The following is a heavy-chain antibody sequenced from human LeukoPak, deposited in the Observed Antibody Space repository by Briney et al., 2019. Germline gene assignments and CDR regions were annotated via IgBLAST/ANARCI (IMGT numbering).Heavy chain of an antibody. CDR2: INPNSGGT. D-gene: IGHD1-26*01. CDR1: GYTFTGYY. Sequence: GASVKVSCKASGYTFTGYYMHWVRQAPGQGLEWMGWINPNSGGTNYAQKFQGRVTMTRDTSISTAYMELSRLRSDDTAVHYCARAPGSYAPFDYWGQGTLVTVSS. V-gene: IGHV1-2*02. CDR3: ARAPGSYAPFDY. J-gene: IGHJ4*02.